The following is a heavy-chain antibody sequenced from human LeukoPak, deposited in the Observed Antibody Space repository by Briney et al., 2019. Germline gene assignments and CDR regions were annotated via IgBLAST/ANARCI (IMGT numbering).Heavy chain of an antibody. V-gene: IGHV3-74*01. CDR2: INSDGSST. D-gene: IGHD3-22*01. CDR1: GFTFSSYW. Sequence: GGSLRLSCAASGFTFSSYWMHWVRQAPGKGLVWVSRINSDGSSTNYADSVKGRFTISRDNAKNTLYLQMNSLRAEDTALYYCARDLLYVASSGYYPFDYWGQGTLVTVSS. CDR3: ARDLLYVASSGYYPFDY. J-gene: IGHJ4*02.